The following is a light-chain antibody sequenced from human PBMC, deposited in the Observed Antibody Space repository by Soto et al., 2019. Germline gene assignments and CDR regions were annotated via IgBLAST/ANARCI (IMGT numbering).Light chain of an antibody. CDR2: AAS. Sequence: DVQVTQSPSSLSASVGDRVTITCRASQAIRNDLGWYQQKPGKAPKLLIYAASTLQSGVPSRFSGSGFGTDFTLTISSLQPDDFATYSCQQYNSYSPTFGQGTKVEI. V-gene: IGKV1-17*01. CDR1: QAIRND. J-gene: IGKJ1*01. CDR3: QQYNSYSPT.